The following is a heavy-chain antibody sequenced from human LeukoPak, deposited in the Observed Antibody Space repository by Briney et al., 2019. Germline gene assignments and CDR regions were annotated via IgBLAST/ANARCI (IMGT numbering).Heavy chain of an antibody. J-gene: IGHJ6*02. Sequence: GRSLRLSCAASGFTFSRDGMHWVRQAPGKGLEWVAVISNDETNKYYTDSVKGRFTISRDNSKNMVYLQMNSLRTEDTAFYYCAKGYSNYVAFYYYAMDVWGQGTAVTVSS. CDR3: AKGYSNYVAFYYYAMDV. V-gene: IGHV3-30*18. CDR2: ISNDETNK. D-gene: IGHD4-11*01. CDR1: GFTFSRDG.